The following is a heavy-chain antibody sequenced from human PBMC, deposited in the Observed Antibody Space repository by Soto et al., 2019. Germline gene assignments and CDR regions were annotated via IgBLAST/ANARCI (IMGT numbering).Heavy chain of an antibody. CDR1: GFTFSYYW. J-gene: IGHJ3*01. V-gene: IGHV3-74*01. CDR3: ARGDRGAFDL. Sequence: EVQLVESGGGLVRPGGSLRLSCAASGFTFSYYWMHWVRQAPGKGLVWVSRIHSDGSSTTYAALVKGRFIISRDNARNTVDLQMNSVRVEDTAVYYCARGDRGAFDLWGQGTVVTVSS. CDR2: IHSDGSST. D-gene: IGHD1-26*01.